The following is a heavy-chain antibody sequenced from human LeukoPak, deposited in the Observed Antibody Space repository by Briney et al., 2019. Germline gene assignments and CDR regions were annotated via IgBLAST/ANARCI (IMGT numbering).Heavy chain of an antibody. Sequence: SETLSLTCTVSGGSISSSSYYWGWIRQPPGKGLEWIGSIYYSGSTYYNPSLKSRVTISVDTSKNQFSLKLSSVTAADTAVYYCARWGYSSGTFDYWGQGTLVTVSS. J-gene: IGHJ4*02. CDR2: IYYSGST. CDR3: ARWGYSSGTFDY. CDR1: GGSISSSSYY. V-gene: IGHV4-39*07. D-gene: IGHD6-19*01.